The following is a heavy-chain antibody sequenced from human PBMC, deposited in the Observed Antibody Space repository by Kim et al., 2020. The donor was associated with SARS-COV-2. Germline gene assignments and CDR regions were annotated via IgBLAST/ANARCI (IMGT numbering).Heavy chain of an antibody. CDR2: INPNSGGT. CDR1: GYTFTGYY. J-gene: IGHJ6*02. Sequence: ASVKVSCKASGYTFTGYYMHWVRQAPGQGLEWMGWINPNSGGTNYAQKFQGWVTMTRDTSISTAYMELSRLRSDDTAVYYCARDHMVRSRWEGYYYYYGMDVWGQGTTVTVSS. CDR3: ARDHMVRSRWEGYYYYYGMDV. D-gene: IGHD3-10*01. V-gene: IGHV1-2*04.